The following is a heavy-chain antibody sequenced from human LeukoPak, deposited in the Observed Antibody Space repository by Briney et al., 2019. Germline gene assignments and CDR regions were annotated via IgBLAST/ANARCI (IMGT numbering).Heavy chain of an antibody. V-gene: IGHV4-30-4*01. CDR1: GGSISSGVYY. D-gene: IGHD5-18*01. J-gene: IGHJ5*02. CDR2: IYYSGST. Sequence: ASETLSLTCTVSGGSISSGVYYWSWIRQPPGKGLEWIGYIYYSGSTYYNPSLKSRVTISVDTSKNQFSLKLSSVTAADTAVYYCARWIQLWFDKKFDPWGQGTLVTVSS. CDR3: ARWIQLWFDKKFDP.